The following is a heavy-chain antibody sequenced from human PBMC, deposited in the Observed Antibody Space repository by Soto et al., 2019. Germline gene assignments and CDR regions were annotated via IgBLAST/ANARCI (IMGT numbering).Heavy chain of an antibody. Sequence: QVQLVESGAEVNKPGSSVKVSCKASGGTFSTYAINWVRQAPGRGLEWMGGIIPIVGAANYAQTFQGRVTITADEATMTTYMELGSLRSEYSAAYYCARVIMVQRVHNWFDPWGQGTLVTVSS. J-gene: IGHJ5*02. CDR2: IIPIVGAA. D-gene: IGHD3-10*01. V-gene: IGHV1-69*01. CDR1: GGTFSTYA. CDR3: ARVIMVQRVHNWFDP.